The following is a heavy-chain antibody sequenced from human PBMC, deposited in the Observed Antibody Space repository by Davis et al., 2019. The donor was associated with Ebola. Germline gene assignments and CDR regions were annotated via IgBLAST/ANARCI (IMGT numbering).Heavy chain of an antibody. J-gene: IGHJ4*02. V-gene: IGHV3-23*01. D-gene: IGHD6-19*01. CDR1: GFAFTDYA. CDR3: TTRLVNHFDY. Sequence: PGGSLRLSCAASGFAFTDYAMTWVRQAPGKGLEWVSAISAGGSTYYADSVKGRFTISRDNSKSTLFLQMNALRAEDTALYYCTTRLVNHFDYWGQGTLVTVSS. CDR2: ISAGGST.